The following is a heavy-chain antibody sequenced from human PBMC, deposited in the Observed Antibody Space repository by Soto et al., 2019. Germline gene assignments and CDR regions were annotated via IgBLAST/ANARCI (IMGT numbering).Heavy chain of an antibody. D-gene: IGHD3-9*01. V-gene: IGHV4-38-2*02. J-gene: IGHJ6*02. CDR3: ARDTVTSPYYDILTAYYYYYGMDV. CDR2: IYHSGST. CDR1: GYSISSGYY. Sequence: SETLSLTCAVSGYSISSGYYLGWIRQPPGKGLEWIGSIYHSGSTYYNPSLKGRVTISVDTSKNQFSLKLSSVTAADTAVYYCARDTVTSPYYDILTAYYYYYGMDVWGQGTTVTVSS.